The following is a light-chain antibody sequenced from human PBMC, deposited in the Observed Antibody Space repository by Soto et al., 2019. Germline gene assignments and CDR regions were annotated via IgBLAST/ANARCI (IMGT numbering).Light chain of an antibody. Sequence: QSALTQPASVSGSPGQSITISCTGTSSDVGDYNYVSWYQQHPGKAPRLMIYEVSNRPSGVSTRFSGSKSGNTASLTISGLQAEDEADYYCSSYTGSSTHVIFGGGTQLTVL. CDR2: EVS. CDR1: SSDVGDYNY. V-gene: IGLV2-14*01. J-gene: IGLJ2*01. CDR3: SSYTGSSTHVI.